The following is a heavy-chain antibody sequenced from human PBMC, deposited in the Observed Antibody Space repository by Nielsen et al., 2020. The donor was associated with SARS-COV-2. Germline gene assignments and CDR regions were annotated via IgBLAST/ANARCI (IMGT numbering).Heavy chain of an antibody. Sequence: GESLKISCAASGFTFSSYSMNWVRQAPGKGLEWVPSISSSSSYIYYADSVKGRFTISRDNAKNSLYLQMNSLRAEDTAVYYCARRKMATMGDLDYWGQGTLVTVSS. CDR2: ISSSSSYI. V-gene: IGHV3-21*01. CDR3: ARRKMATMGDLDY. J-gene: IGHJ4*02. D-gene: IGHD5-24*01. CDR1: GFTFSSYS.